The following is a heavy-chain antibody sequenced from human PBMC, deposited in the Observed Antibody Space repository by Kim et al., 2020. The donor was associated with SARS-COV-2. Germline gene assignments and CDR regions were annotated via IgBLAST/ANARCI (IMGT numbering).Heavy chain of an antibody. V-gene: IGHV3-23*01. CDR2: ISGGGDRT. J-gene: IGHJ6*02. CDR3: AKVHDNTA. Sequence: GGSLRLSCAASGFTFSNYAMTWVRQTPGKGLEWVSTISGGGDRTYNADSVKGRFGISRDNSKTSVYLQMNSLRAEAPAIYYCAKVHDNTACGQGTTVTVSS. CDR1: GFTFSNYA. D-gene: IGHD4-17*01.